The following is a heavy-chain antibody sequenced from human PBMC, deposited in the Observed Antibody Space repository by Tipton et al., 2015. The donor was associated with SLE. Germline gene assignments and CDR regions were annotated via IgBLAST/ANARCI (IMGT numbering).Heavy chain of an antibody. V-gene: IGHV3-74*02. CDR3: ARPRSGYPSYYYGMDV. CDR2: INSDGSDT. D-gene: IGHD3-3*01. Sequence: QLVQSGGGLVQPGGSLRLSCAASGFTFSNYWMHWVRQAPGKGLVWVSRINSDGSDTNYADSVKGRFTISRDNAKNTLFLQMNSLRAEDTAVYYCARPRSGYPSYYYGMDVWGQGTTVTVSS. CDR1: GFTFSNYW. J-gene: IGHJ6*02.